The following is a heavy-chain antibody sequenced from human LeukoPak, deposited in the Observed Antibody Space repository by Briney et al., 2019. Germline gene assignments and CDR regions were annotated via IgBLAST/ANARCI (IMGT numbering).Heavy chain of an antibody. Sequence: GGSLRLSCAASGFTVTSNFMSWVRQAPGKGLEWVSVIHSGGATYYADSVKGRLTISRDNSKNTLYLQMNSLRAEDTAVYYCARDLEDSSPFGAFDMWGQGTMVTVSS. CDR2: IHSGGAT. CDR3: ARDLEDSSPFGAFDM. V-gene: IGHV3-66*01. J-gene: IGHJ3*02. CDR1: GFTVTSNF. D-gene: IGHD3-22*01.